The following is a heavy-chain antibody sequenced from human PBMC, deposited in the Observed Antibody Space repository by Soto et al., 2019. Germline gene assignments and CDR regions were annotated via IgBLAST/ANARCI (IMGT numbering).Heavy chain of an antibody. V-gene: IGHV3-23*04. CDR1: GFTFSSYA. CDR2: ISGSGTGT. D-gene: IGHD1-26*01. Sequence: EVQLVESGGGLVQPGGSLRLSCEGSGFTFSSYALSWVRLRPGRGLEWVAWISGSGTGTNSADSVKGRFTITRDNSKTTVYLQMNSLTVEDTDVYYCAKERTGSNHCDGRDVGGQGTTVNVSS. J-gene: IGHJ6*02. CDR3: AKERTGSNHCDGRDV.